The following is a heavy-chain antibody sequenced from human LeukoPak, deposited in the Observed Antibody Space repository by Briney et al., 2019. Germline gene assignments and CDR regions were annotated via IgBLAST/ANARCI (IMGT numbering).Heavy chain of an antibody. Sequence: GGSLRLSCEGSGFTFRNSWATWVRQAPGKGLEWVASTGQYGHDNDYVDSVRGRFTISRDNAKISLFLQMNSLRVEDTAVYYCAAGGAAGRFDYWGRGALVIVSS. D-gene: IGHD6-13*01. CDR2: TGQYGHDN. CDR1: GFTFRNSW. CDR3: AAGGAAGRFDY. J-gene: IGHJ4*02. V-gene: IGHV3-7*01.